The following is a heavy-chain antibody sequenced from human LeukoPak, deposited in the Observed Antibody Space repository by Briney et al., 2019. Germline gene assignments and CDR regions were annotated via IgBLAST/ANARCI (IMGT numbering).Heavy chain of an antibody. CDR3: AKAHPNVAGFDY. J-gene: IGHJ4*02. Sequence: GGSLRLSSAASGFTFSSYAMSWVRQAPGKGLEWVSTISGSGGSTYYADSVKGRFTISRDNSKNTLSLQMNSLRAEDTAVYYCAKAHPNVAGFDYWGQGTLVTVSS. CDR1: GFTFSSYA. D-gene: IGHD6-13*01. V-gene: IGHV3-23*01. CDR2: ISGSGGST.